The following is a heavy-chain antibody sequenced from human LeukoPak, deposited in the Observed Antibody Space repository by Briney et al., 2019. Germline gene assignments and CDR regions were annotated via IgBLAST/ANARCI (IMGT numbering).Heavy chain of an antibody. CDR2: IWYGGSNK. D-gene: IGHD3-3*01. Sequence: GGSLRLSCAASGFTFSSYGMHWVRQAPGKGLEWVAVIWYGGSNKYYADSVKGRFTISRDNSKNTLYLQMNSLRAEDTAVYYCAKQGVYIFWGGYPPSELKNWGPGPLFPAS. J-gene: IGHJ4*02. CDR3: AKQGVYIFWGGYPPSELKN. CDR1: GFTFSSYG. V-gene: IGHV3-30*02.